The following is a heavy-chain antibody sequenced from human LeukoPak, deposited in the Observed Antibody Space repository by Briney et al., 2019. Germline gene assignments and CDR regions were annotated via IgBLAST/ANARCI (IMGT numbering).Heavy chain of an antibody. CDR1: GGSISSGSYY. CDR2: IYTSGST. Sequence: PSQTLSLTCTVSGGSISSGSYYWSWIRQPAGKGLEWIGRIYTSGSTNYNPSLKSRVTISVDTSKNQFSLKLSSVTAADTAVYYCARGRYNYALEDYFDYWGQGTLVTVSS. V-gene: IGHV4-61*02. D-gene: IGHD5-18*01. CDR3: ARGRYNYALEDYFDY. J-gene: IGHJ4*02.